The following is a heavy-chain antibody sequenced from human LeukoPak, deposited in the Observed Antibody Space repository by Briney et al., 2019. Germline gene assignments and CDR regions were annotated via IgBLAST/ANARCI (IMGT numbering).Heavy chain of an antibody. V-gene: IGHV4-4*02. D-gene: IGHD3-3*01. Sequence: SETLSLTCAVSGGSISSSNWWSWVRQPPGKGLKWIGEIYHSGSTNYNPSPKSRVTISVDKSKNQFSLKLSSVTAADTAVYHCARVSRIGDFWSGFYPRYNWFDPWGQGTLVTVSS. CDR2: IYHSGST. J-gene: IGHJ5*02. CDR1: GGSISSSNW. CDR3: ARVSRIGDFWSGFYPRYNWFDP.